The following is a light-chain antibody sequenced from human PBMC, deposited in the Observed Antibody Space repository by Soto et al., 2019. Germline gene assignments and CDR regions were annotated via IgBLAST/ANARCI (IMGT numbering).Light chain of an antibody. CDR3: SSYTSSSTLVV. V-gene: IGLV2-14*01. CDR1: ISDVGGYNY. Sequence: QSVLTQPASVSGSPGQSITISCTGTISDVGGYNYVSWYQQHPGKAPKLMIYDVSNRPSGVSNRFSGSKSGNTASLTISGLQAEDEADYYCSSYTSSSTLVVFGTGTKVTVL. J-gene: IGLJ1*01. CDR2: DVS.